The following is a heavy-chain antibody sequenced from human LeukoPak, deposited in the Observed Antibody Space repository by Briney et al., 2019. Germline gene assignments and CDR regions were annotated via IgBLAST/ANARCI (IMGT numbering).Heavy chain of an antibody. CDR2: ISAYIGNT. CDR1: GYTFTSYG. J-gene: IGHJ5*02. D-gene: IGHD2-2*01. CDR3: ARGSRYQLLYWFDP. V-gene: IGHV1-18*01. Sequence: ASVKVSCKASGYTFTSYGISWVRQAPGQGLEWMGWISAYIGNTNYAQKLQGRVTMTTDTSTSTAYMELRSLRSDDTAVYYCARGSRYQLLYWFDPWGQGTLVTVSS.